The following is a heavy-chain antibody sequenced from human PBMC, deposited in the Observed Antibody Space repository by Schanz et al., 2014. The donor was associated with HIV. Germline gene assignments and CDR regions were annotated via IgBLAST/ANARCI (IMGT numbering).Heavy chain of an antibody. CDR1: GFIFSTYA. CDR2: LRGSGYST. CDR3: ARGPDYSRTSYNFDY. J-gene: IGHJ4*02. D-gene: IGHD6-13*01. Sequence: EVQLLESGGGLVQPGGSLRLSCGASGFIFSTYAMSWVRQAPGKGLEWVSALRGSGYSTYYADSVKGRFTISRDNSKNTLYLQMNSLRVEDTAVYFCARGPDYSRTSYNFDYWGQGTLVAVSS. V-gene: IGHV3-23*01.